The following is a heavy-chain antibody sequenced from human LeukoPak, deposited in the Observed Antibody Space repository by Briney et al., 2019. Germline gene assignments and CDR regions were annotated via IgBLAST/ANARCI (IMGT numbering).Heavy chain of an antibody. CDR2: IIPILGIA. CDR1: GGTFSSYA. V-gene: IGHV1-69*04. CDR3: ARELLTTGYYFDY. Sequence: ASVKVSCKASGGTFSSYAISWVRQAPGQGLEWMGRIIPILGIANYAQKFQGRVTITADKSTSTAYMELSSLRSEDTAVYYCARELLTTGYYFDYWGQGTLVTVS. D-gene: IGHD3-10*01. J-gene: IGHJ4*02.